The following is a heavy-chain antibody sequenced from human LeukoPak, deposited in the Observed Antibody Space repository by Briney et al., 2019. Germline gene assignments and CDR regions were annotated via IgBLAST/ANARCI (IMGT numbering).Heavy chain of an antibody. J-gene: IGHJ4*02. Sequence: ASVNVSCKASGYSFTSYYMHWVRQATGQGLERMGIINPSGGSTSYAQKFQGRVTMTRDTSTSTVYMELSSLRSEDTAVYYCARGRSRAVALTDYWGQGTLVTVSS. V-gene: IGHV1-46*01. CDR3: ARGRSRAVALTDY. CDR2: INPSGGST. CDR1: GYSFTSYY. D-gene: IGHD6-19*01.